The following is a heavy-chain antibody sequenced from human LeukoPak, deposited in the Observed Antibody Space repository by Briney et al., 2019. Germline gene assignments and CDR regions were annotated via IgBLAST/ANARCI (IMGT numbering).Heavy chain of an antibody. D-gene: IGHD6-13*01. CDR3: ARPLHSSSWEGGFGY. CDR2: ISGSGGST. Sequence: GGSLRLSCAASGFTFSSYAMSWVRQAPGKGLEWVSAISGSGGSTYYADSVKGRFTISRDNSKNTLYLQMNSLRAEDTAVYYCARPLHSSSWEGGFGYWGQGTLVTVSS. V-gene: IGHV3-23*01. CDR1: GFTFSSYA. J-gene: IGHJ4*02.